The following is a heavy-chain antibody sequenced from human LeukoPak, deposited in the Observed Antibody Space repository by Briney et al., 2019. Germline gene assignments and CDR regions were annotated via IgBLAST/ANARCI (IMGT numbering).Heavy chain of an antibody. Sequence: PGGSLRLSCSASGFPFSSYAMHWVRQAPGKGLEYVSAISDSGGSTYYADSVKGRFTISRDNSKNTLYLQMNSLRAEDTAVYFCAKDEISYCGGDCFFVYWGQGTLVTVSS. V-gene: IGHV3-64*04. J-gene: IGHJ4*02. D-gene: IGHD2-21*02. CDR3: AKDEISYCGGDCFFVY. CDR1: GFPFSSYA. CDR2: ISDSGGST.